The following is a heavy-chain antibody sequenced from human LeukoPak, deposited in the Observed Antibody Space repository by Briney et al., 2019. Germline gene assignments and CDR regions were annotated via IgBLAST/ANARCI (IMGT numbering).Heavy chain of an antibody. CDR3: AKAVGYSSGWPRFDY. CDR1: GFTFSSYA. Sequence: GGSLRLSCAASGFTFSSYAMSWVRQAPGKGLEWVSAISGSGSSTYFADSVKGRVTISRGNSKNTLYLQMNSLRAEDTAVYYCAKAVGYSSGWPRFDYWGQGTLVTVSS. J-gene: IGHJ4*02. D-gene: IGHD6-19*01. V-gene: IGHV3-23*01. CDR2: ISGSGSST.